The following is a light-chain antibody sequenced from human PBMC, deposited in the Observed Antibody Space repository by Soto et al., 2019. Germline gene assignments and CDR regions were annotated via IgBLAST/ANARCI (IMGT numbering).Light chain of an antibody. V-gene: IGKV3-15*01. Sequence: EIVMTQSPATLSVSPGERATLSCRVSQSVSSNLAWYQQKPGQAPNLLIYGASTRATGIPARFSGSGSGTEFTLTISSLQSEDFAVYYCQQYNNWPRTFGQGTKVEIK. CDR3: QQYNNWPRT. CDR1: QSVSSN. J-gene: IGKJ1*01. CDR2: GAS.